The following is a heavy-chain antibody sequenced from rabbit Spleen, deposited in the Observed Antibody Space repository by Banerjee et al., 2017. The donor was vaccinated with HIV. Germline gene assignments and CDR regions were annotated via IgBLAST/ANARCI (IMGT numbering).Heavy chain of an antibody. Sequence: QSLEESGGGLVQPEGSLTLTCKASGFSFSSSDYMCWVRQAPGKGLEWISCIAGSSSGFTYSATWAKGRFTRSKTSSTTVTLQMTSLTVADTATYFCTRGSAAMTMIITGFYFNLWGPGTLVTVS. CDR3: TRGSAAMTMIITGFYFNL. J-gene: IGHJ4*01. CDR2: IAGSSSGFT. V-gene: IGHV1S40*01. CDR1: GFSFSSSDY. D-gene: IGHD2-1*01.